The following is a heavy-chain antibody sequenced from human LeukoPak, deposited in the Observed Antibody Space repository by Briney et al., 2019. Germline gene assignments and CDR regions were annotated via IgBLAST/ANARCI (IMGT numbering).Heavy chain of an antibody. Sequence: ASVKLSCKAFAFSFISFGFNWVRQAPGQGLEWMGWISGYNGDTKYAQKFQGRVTMTTDTSTSTAYMELRSLRSDDTAVYYCARGTWETAARPYSFDTWGQGTLVTVTS. D-gene: IGHD1-26*01. CDR1: AFSFISFG. V-gene: IGHV1-18*01. CDR3: ARGTWETAARPYSFDT. J-gene: IGHJ4*02. CDR2: ISGYNGDT.